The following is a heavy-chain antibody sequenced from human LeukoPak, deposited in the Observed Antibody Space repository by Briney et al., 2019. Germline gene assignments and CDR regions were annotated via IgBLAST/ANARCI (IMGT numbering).Heavy chain of an antibody. CDR2: IYYSGST. Sequence: SETLSLTCTVSGDSISNYYWSWIRQPPGKGLEWIGYIYYSGSTNYNPSLKSRVTISVDTSKNQFSLKLSSVTAADTAVYYCAREYSSSWSYNWFDPWGQGTLVTVSS. V-gene: IGHV4-59*01. CDR1: GDSISNYY. CDR3: AREYSSSWSYNWFDP. D-gene: IGHD6-13*01. J-gene: IGHJ5*02.